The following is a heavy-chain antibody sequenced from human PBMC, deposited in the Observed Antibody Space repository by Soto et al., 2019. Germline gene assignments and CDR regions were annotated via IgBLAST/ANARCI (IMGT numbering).Heavy chain of an antibody. CDR1: GFIVTSNY. Sequence: EVQLVETGGGLIQPGGSLRLSCAASGFIVTSNYMSWVRQAPGKGLEWVSVIYGGGSRYYADSVTGRFTISRDYSENSLYLQMNSLRAEDTAVYYCAREGGYGGDSGHWYFDLWGRGTLVTVSS. CDR3: AREGGYGGDSGHWYFDL. J-gene: IGHJ2*01. V-gene: IGHV3-53*02. D-gene: IGHD2-21*02. CDR2: IYGGGSR.